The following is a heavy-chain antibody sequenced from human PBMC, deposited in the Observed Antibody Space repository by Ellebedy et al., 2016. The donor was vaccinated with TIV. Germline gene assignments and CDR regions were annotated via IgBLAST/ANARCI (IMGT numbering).Heavy chain of an antibody. CDR2: IIHFGNT. CDR3: ARAAGYVSAGYFYHYYGVDV. D-gene: IGHD3-22*01. Sequence: MPSETLSLTCAVYGGSFSGYYWSWIRQPPGKGLEWIGDIIHFGNTNSSPSLKSRVTISLDTSKREFSLKLSPVTAADTAVYFCARAAGYVSAGYFYHYYGVDVWGQGTAVTVSS. CDR1: GGSFSGYY. J-gene: IGHJ6*02. V-gene: IGHV4-34*12.